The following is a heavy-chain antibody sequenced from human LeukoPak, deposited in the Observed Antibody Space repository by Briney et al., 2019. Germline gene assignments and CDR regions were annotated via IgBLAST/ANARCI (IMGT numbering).Heavy chain of an antibody. CDR3: ARGGKVMITEVRGALVSRDGFDI. CDR1: GYTFTGYY. V-gene: IGHV1-2*02. J-gene: IGHJ3*02. Sequence: GASVKVSCKASGYTFTGYYMNWVRQAPGQGLEWMGWINPNSGGTKCAQKIQGRVTMTRDTSISTAYMELSRLRSDDTAVYYCARGGKVMITEVRGALVSRDGFDIWGQGTMVTVSS. CDR2: INPNSGGT. D-gene: IGHD3-10*01.